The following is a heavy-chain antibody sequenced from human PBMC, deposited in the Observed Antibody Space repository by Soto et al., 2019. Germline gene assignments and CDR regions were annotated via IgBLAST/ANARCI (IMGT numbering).Heavy chain of an antibody. D-gene: IGHD3-16*01. CDR2: ISSSGGST. J-gene: IGHJ1*01. Sequence: EVQLLESGGGLVQPGGSLRLSCAASGFSFNTYAMSWVRQAPGKGLEWVSAISSSGGSTYYADSVKGRFTISRDNSKNTLYLQMNSLSDEDTAVYYWAKGPPLGLQYFQYLGQGTLVTVSS. V-gene: IGHV3-23*01. CDR1: GFSFNTYA. CDR3: AKGPPLGLQYFQY.